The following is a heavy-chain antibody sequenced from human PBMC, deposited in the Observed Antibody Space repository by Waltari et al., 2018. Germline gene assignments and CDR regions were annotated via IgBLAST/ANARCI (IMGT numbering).Heavy chain of an antibody. Sequence: QLQLVQSGAEVTRPGASVRVSCVGSGYLFAGSYLHWVRQAPGQGLEWMGRIDPNSGDTIYAQKFQGRVTMTRDTSITTAYMELKSLRSDDTAVYYCARDCSSTSCSFNWFDPWGQGTLVTVSS. CDR3: ARDCSSTSCSFNWFDP. D-gene: IGHD2-2*01. V-gene: IGHV1-2*02. CDR2: IDPNSGDT. CDR1: GYLFAGSY. J-gene: IGHJ5*02.